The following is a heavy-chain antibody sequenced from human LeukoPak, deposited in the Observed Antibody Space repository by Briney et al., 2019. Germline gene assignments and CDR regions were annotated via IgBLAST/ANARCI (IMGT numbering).Heavy chain of an antibody. CDR1: GFTFSSYT. CDR3: ARDVAGSGGFDP. V-gene: IGHV3-21*01. D-gene: IGHD6-19*01. J-gene: IGHJ5*02. CDR2: ISSSSTYI. Sequence: GGSLRLSCAASGFTFSSYTMNWVRQAPGKGLEWVSSISSSSTYIYYADSVKGRFTISTNNPKNSLFLQMNSLRAEDTAIYYCARDVAGSGGFDPWGQGTLVTVSS.